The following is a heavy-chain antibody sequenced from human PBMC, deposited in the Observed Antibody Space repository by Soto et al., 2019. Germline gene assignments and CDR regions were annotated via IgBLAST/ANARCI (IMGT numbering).Heavy chain of an antibody. CDR1: GFTFSSYG. V-gene: IGHV3-30*18. J-gene: IGHJ6*02. CDR2: ISYDGSNK. D-gene: IGHD1-7*01. Sequence: QVQLVESGGGVVQPGRSLRLSCAASGFTFSSYGMHWVRQAPGKGLEWVAVISYDGSNKYYADSVKGRFTNSRDNSKNTLYLQMNSLRAEDTAVYYCAKDLSNWNYDVKSYYYYGMDVWGQGTTVTVSS. CDR3: AKDLSNWNYDVKSYYYYGMDV.